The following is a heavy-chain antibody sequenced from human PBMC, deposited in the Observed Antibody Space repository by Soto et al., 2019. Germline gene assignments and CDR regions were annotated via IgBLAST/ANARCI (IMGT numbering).Heavy chain of an antibody. D-gene: IGHD6-19*01. CDR3: ERPYFRGPSVDGIAVAGTEHLYGVFDI. V-gene: IGHV3-33*01. J-gene: IGHJ3*02. CDR2: IWYDGSNK. Sequence: QVQLVESGGGVVQPGRSLRLSCAASGFTFSSYGMHWVRQAPGKGLEWVAVIWYDGSNKYYADSVKGRFTISRDNSKNTLYLHNNSLRAEDPAVYYCERPYFRGPSVDGIAVAGTEHLYGVFDIWGQGTMVTVSS. CDR1: GFTFSSYG.